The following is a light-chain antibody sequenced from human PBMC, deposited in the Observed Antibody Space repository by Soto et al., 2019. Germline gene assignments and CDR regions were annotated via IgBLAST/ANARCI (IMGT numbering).Light chain of an antibody. CDR3: QHYDSLPIT. V-gene: IGKV3-20*01. Sequence: DIVMTQSPATLSVAPGERVTFSCRASQGVSRKLAWYQQKPGQPPRLLIYGASSRATGIPDRFSGSGSGTDFTLTISRLEPEDFAVFYCQHYDSLPITFGQGTRPEIK. J-gene: IGKJ5*01. CDR1: QGVSRK. CDR2: GAS.